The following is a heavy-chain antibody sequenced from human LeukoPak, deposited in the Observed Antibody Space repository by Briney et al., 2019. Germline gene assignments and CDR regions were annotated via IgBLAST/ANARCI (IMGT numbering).Heavy chain of an antibody. D-gene: IGHD3-9*01. CDR2: INLNSGGT. V-gene: IGHV1-2*02. CDR1: GYTFTGYY. Sequence: ASVKVSCKASGYTFTGYYMHWVRQAPGQGLEWMGWINLNSGGTNYAQKFQGRVTMTRDTSISTAHMDVSRLRSDDTAVYYCARVTSDSLTAYDAFDIWGQGTVVTVSS. J-gene: IGHJ3*02. CDR3: ARVTSDSLTAYDAFDI.